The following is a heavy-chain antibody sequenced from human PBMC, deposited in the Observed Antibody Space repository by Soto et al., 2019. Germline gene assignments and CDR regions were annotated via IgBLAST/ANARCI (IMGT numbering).Heavy chain of an antibody. CDR2: INSDGSST. D-gene: IGHD1-26*01. Sequence: GGSLRLSCAASGFTFSSYWMHWVRQAPGKGLVWVSRINSDGSSTSYADSVKGRFTISRDNAKNTLYLQMNSLRAEDTAVYYCARGERGYYFDYWGQGTLVTVSS. CDR3: ARGERGYYFDY. CDR1: GFTFSSYW. V-gene: IGHV3-74*01. J-gene: IGHJ4*02.